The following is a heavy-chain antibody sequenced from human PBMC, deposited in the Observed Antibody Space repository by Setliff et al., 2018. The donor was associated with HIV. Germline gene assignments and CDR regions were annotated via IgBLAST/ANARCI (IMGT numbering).Heavy chain of an antibody. J-gene: IGHJ6*03. D-gene: IGHD6-19*01. CDR3: ARDGGPGSGWGDYSYYFSMDV. V-gene: IGHV1-69*05. CDR1: GGTFSNYA. CDR2: IIPLFGTA. Sequence: SVKVSCKASGGTFSNYAFSWVRQAPGQGLEWMGGIIPLFGTANYAQNFQGRVTITRDTSASTVYMELGSLRSEDTAIYYCARDGGPGSGWGDYSYYFSMDVWGKGTTVTVSS.